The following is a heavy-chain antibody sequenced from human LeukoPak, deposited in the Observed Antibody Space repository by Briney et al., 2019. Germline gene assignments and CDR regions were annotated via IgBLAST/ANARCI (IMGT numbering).Heavy chain of an antibody. D-gene: IGHD6-19*01. CDR2: INPNSGGT. V-gene: IGHV1-2*02. Sequence: EASVKVSCKASGYTFTGYYMHWVRQAPGQGLEWMGWINPNSGGTNYAQKFQGRVTMTRDTSISTAYMELSRLRSDDMAVYYCARDPIGAVAGLYYFDYWGQGTLVTVSS. CDR1: GYTFTGYY. J-gene: IGHJ4*02. CDR3: ARDPIGAVAGLYYFDY.